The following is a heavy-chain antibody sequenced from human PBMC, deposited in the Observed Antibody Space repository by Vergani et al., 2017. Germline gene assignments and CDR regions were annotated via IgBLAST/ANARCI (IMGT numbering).Heavy chain of an antibody. CDR1: GGSISSYY. V-gene: IGHV4-59*01. CDR2: IYYSGST. J-gene: IGHJ6*02. D-gene: IGHD2/OR15-2a*01. Sequence: QVQLPESGPGLVKPSETLSLTCTVSGGSISSYYWSWIRQPPGKGLEWIGYIYYSGSTNYNPSLKSRVTISVDKSKNQFSLKLSSVTAADTAVYYCARDRISPYYYGMDVWGQGTTVTVSS. CDR3: ARDRISPYYYGMDV.